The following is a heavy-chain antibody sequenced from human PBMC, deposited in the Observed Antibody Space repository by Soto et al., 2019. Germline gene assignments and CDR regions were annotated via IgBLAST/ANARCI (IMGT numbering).Heavy chain of an antibody. V-gene: IGHV1-2*02. Sequence: ASVKVSCRASGYIFSGHFRHGMRQAPGQGLEWMGCINPKNGDTHYAQRFQGRVTMTRDTSLNLVHMDLSGLRSDDAAVYYCARDTRCTRGFDEMDIWGQRNSVAVCS. J-gene: IGHJ6*02. D-gene: IGHD2-2*01. CDR1: GYIFSGHF. CDR2: INPKNGDT. CDR3: ARDTRCTRGFDEMDI.